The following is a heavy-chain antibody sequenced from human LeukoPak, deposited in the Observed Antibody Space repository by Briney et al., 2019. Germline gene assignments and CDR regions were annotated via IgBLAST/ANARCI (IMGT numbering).Heavy chain of an antibody. Sequence: GGSLTLSCAASGFTFSSYAMSWVRQAPGKGLEWVSAISGSGENTNYADSVRGRFTISRDNSKNTLYLQMNSLRAEDTAVYYCAKVRQRGYQLLRWFDPWGQGTLVTVSS. D-gene: IGHD2-2*01. J-gene: IGHJ5*02. CDR2: ISGSGENT. CDR1: GFTFSSYA. V-gene: IGHV3-23*01. CDR3: AKVRQRGYQLLRWFDP.